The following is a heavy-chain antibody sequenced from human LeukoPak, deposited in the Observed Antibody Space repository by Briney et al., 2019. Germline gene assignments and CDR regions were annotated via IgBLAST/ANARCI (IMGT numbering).Heavy chain of an antibody. Sequence: GGSLRLSCAASGFTFSSYAVSWVRQAPGKGLEWVSAISGSGGSTYYADSVKGRFTISRDNSKNTLYLQMNSLRAEDTAVYYCAKFNSSGYYRAPLDYWGQGTLVTVSS. CDR1: GFTFSSYA. CDR3: AKFNSSGYYRAPLDY. D-gene: IGHD3-22*01. CDR2: ISGSGGST. V-gene: IGHV3-23*01. J-gene: IGHJ4*02.